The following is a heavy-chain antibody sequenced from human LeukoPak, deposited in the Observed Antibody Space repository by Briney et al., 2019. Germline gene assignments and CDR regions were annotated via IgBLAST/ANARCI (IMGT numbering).Heavy chain of an antibody. V-gene: IGHV3-30*18. CDR3: AKPPPGLYGDYGY. CDR2: ISYDGSNK. Sequence: GRSLRLSCAASGFTFSSYGMHWVRQAPGKGLEWVAVISYDGSNKYYADSVKGRFTTSRDNSKNTLYLQMNSLRAEDTAVYYCAKPPPGLYGDYGYWGQGTLVTVSS. D-gene: IGHD4-17*01. CDR1: GFTFSSYG. J-gene: IGHJ4*02.